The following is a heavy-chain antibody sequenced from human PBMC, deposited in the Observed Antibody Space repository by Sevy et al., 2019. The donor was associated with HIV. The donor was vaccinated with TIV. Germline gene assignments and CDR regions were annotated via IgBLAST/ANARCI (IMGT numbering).Heavy chain of an antibody. Sequence: ASVKVSCKASGYTFTSYYMHWVRQAPGQGLEWLGIINPSGGSTSYAQKFQGRVTMTRDTSTSTVYMELSSLRSEDTAVYYCARVFRWGLLDYWGQGTLVTVSS. V-gene: IGHV1-46*01. CDR2: INPSGGST. J-gene: IGHJ4*02. D-gene: IGHD7-27*01. CDR3: ARVFRWGLLDY. CDR1: GYTFTSYY.